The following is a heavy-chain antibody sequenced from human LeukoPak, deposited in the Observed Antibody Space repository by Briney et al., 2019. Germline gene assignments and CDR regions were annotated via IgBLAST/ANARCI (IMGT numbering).Heavy chain of an antibody. CDR3: AKGRVRRATAIPIDY. V-gene: IGHV3-30*18. CDR1: GFTFSNYW. J-gene: IGHJ4*02. D-gene: IGHD2-2*02. CDR2: ISYDGSNK. Sequence: PGGSLRLSCEVSGFTFSNYWMSWVRQAPGKGLEWVAVISYDGSNKYYADSVKGRFTISRDNSKNTLYLQMNSLRAEDTAVYYCAKGRVRRATAIPIDYWGQGTLVTVSS.